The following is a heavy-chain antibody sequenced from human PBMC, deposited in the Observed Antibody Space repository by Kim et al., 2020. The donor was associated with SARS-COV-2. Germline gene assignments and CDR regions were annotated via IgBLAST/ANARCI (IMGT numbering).Heavy chain of an antibody. CDR2: NN. V-gene: IGHV3-30*02. D-gene: IGHD2-8*01. Sequence: NNYYTDPGKGRFTISRQNAKHTLYLQMNSLRAEDKAVYYCANLYPLMAFDSWGQGTMVTVSS. J-gene: IGHJ3*02. CDR3: ANLYPLMAFDS.